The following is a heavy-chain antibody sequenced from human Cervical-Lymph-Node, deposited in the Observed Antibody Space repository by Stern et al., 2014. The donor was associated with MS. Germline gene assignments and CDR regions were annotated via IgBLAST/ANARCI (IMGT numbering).Heavy chain of an antibody. CDR2: ILPTFDTP. CDR1: GGTFSSYE. J-gene: IGHJ4*02. V-gene: IGHV1-69*01. CDR3: ARAYTYYSNSAGY. D-gene: IGHD3-10*01. Sequence: QVQLVQSGAEVKKPGSSVKVSCKASGGTFSSYEITWVRQAPGQGLEWMGGILPTFDTPTYAQKFQDRVTISADESTNTAYLELNGLKSDDTAIYFCARAYTYYSNSAGYWGQGTLVTVSS.